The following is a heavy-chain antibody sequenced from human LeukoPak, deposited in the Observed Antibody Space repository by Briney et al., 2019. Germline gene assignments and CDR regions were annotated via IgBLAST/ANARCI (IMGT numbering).Heavy chain of an antibody. CDR2: IYTSGST. D-gene: IGHD1-26*01. CDR1: GGSISSYD. J-gene: IGHJ4*02. CDR3: ARENSGSYREFDY. V-gene: IGHV4-4*07. Sequence: SETLSLTCTASGGSISSYDWSWIRQPAGKGLEWIGRIYTSGSTNYNASLKSRVSMSVDTSKNQFSLKLSSVTAADTAVFYCARENSGSYREFDYWGQGTLVTVSS.